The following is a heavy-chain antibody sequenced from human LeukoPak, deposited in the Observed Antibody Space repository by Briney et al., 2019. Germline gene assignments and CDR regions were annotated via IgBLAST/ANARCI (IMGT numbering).Heavy chain of an antibody. CDR1: GFNFSSYW. J-gene: IGHJ3*02. Sequence: GGSLRLSCAASGFNFSSYWMSWVRQAPGKGVEGVANIKQDGSEKYYVDSVKGRFTISRDNSKNTLYLQMNSLRAEDTAVYYCAKEWSVVTDDAFDIWGQGTMVTVS. CDR2: IKQDGSEK. D-gene: IGHD4-23*01. V-gene: IGHV3-7*03. CDR3: AKEWSVVTDDAFDI.